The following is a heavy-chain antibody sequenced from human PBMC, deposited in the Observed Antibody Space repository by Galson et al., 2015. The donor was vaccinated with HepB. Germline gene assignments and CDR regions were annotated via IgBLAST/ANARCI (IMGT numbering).Heavy chain of an antibody. Sequence: SVKVSCKASGYTFTSYGISWVRQAPGQGLEWMGWISAYNGNTNYAQKLQGRVTMTTDTSTSTAYMELRSLRSDDTAVYYCARDPPSPIAAAGRPNYFDYWGQGTLVTVSS. CDR2: ISAYNGNT. V-gene: IGHV1-18*04. D-gene: IGHD6-13*01. CDR3: ARDPPSPIAAAGRPNYFDY. CDR1: GYTFTSYG. J-gene: IGHJ4*02.